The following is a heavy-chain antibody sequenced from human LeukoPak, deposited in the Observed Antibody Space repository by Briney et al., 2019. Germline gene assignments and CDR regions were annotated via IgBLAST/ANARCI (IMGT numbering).Heavy chain of an antibody. CDR1: GGSISSGGYY. D-gene: IGHD5-24*01. CDR2: IYYSGST. CDR3: ARVSRDGYIVFDY. J-gene: IGHJ4*02. V-gene: IGHV4-31*03. Sequence: PSETLSLTCTVSGGSISSGGYYWSWIRQHPGKGLEWIGYIYYSGSTYYNPSLKSRVTISVDTFKNQFFLKLSSVTAADTAVYYCARVSRDGYIVFDYWGQGTLVTVSS.